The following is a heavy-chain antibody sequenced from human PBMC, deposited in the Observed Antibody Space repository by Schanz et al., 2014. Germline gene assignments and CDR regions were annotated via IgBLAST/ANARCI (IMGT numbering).Heavy chain of an antibody. CDR2: ISSGGGST. J-gene: IGHJ4*02. CDR1: GFTFSSYA. CDR3: AKDRSWDYDSSGYFDY. D-gene: IGHD3-22*01. Sequence: EVQLAESGGGLVQPGGSLRLSCAASGFTFSSYAMSWVRQAPGKGLEWVSSISSGGGSTYYADSVKGRFTISRDNSKNTLYLQMNSLRAEDTAVYYCAKDRSWDYDSSGYFDYWGQGTLVTVSS. V-gene: IGHV3-23*04.